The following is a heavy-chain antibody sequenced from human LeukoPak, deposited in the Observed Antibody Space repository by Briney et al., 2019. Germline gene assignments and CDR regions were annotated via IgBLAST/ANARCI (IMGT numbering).Heavy chain of an antibody. Sequence: GASVKVSCKASGGTFSSYAISWVRQAPGQGLEWMGGIIPIFGTASYAQKFQGRVTITADESTSTAYMELSSLRSEDTAVYYCASGSRSSGWHRYYFDYWGQGTLVTVSS. D-gene: IGHD6-19*01. CDR2: IIPIFGTA. CDR1: GGTFSSYA. J-gene: IGHJ4*02. CDR3: ASGSRSSGWHRYYFDY. V-gene: IGHV1-69*13.